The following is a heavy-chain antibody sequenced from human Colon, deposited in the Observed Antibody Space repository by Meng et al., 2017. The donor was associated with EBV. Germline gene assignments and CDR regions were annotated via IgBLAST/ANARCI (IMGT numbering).Heavy chain of an antibody. CDR3: ARERGGVTRDFDS. J-gene: IGHJ4*02. CDR1: GDSITTNGYY. CDR2: IFYSGNT. D-gene: IGHD3-16*01. V-gene: IGHV4-39*07. Sequence: HRQLQESGQGLLKPPETLSLTCSVSGDSITTNGYYWGWIRQSPGKGLEWIGSIFYSGNTYFNPSLKTRVTISVDTSKNQFSLKLSSVTAADTAIYYCARERGGVTRDFDSWGQGALVPSPQ.